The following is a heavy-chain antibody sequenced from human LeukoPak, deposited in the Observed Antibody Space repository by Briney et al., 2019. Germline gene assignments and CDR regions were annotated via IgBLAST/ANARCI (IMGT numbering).Heavy chain of an antibody. CDR1: GFTFSSYW. CDR3: ARALPSTLTMVRGVVDV. V-gene: IGHV3-7*01. D-gene: IGHD3-10*01. CDR2: IKQDGSEK. Sequence: GGSLRLSCAASGFTFSSYWMSWVRQAPGKGLEWVANIKQDGSEKYYVDSVKGRFTISRDNAKNSLYLQMNSLRAEDTAVYYCARALPSTLTMVRGVVDVWGQGTTVTVSS. J-gene: IGHJ6*02.